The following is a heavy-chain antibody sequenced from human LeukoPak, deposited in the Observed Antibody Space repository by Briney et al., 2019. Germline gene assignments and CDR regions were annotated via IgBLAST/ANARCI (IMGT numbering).Heavy chain of an antibody. CDR2: KKQDGSEK. CDR1: RFTFSSYW. Sequence: GGSLRLSCAASRFTFSSYWMSWVRQAPGKGLEWVANKKQDGSEKYYADSVKGRFAISRDDSMNTLYLQMNSLRAEDTAVYYCAKDPGAAAGNGDAFDLWGQGTMVTVSS. CDR3: AKDPGAAAGNGDAFDL. V-gene: IGHV3-7*01. J-gene: IGHJ3*01. D-gene: IGHD6-13*01.